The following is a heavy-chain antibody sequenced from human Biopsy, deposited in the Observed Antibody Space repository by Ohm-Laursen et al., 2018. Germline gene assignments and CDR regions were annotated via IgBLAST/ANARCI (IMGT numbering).Heavy chain of an antibody. Sequence: TLSLTCTVSGGYISHYYWTWIRQPAGQGLEWIGRIYITGETDYNPSLKGQVTMSVDSSKKQFSLKLKSVTAADTAIYYCARAPPLIRGVVESWFDPWGQGILVTVSS. CDR3: ARAPPLIRGVVESWFDP. CDR1: GGYISHYY. CDR2: IYITGET. V-gene: IGHV4-4*07. J-gene: IGHJ5*02. D-gene: IGHD3-10*01.